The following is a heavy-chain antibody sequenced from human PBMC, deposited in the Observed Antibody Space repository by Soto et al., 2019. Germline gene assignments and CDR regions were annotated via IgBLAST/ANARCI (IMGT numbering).Heavy chain of an antibody. J-gene: IGHJ5*02. D-gene: IGHD2-8*02. CDR1: GFSLSTSGVG. CDR2: IYWDDDK. Sequence: SGPTLVKPTQTLTLTCTFSGFSLSTSGVGVGWIRQPPGKALEWLALIYWDDDKRYSPSLKSRLTITKDTSKNQVVLTMTNMDPVDTATYYCAHSGTVDPDPFTRPVQPPPGSWGQGTLVTVSS. CDR3: AHSGTVDPDPFTRPVQPPPGS. V-gene: IGHV2-5*02.